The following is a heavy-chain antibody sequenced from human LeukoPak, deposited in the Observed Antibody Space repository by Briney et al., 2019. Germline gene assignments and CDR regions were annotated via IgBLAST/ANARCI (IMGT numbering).Heavy chain of an antibody. CDR3: TTAAGYNYGQY. V-gene: IGHV3-23*05. CDR2: LYIGGNT. D-gene: IGHD5-18*01. J-gene: IGHJ4*02. CDR1: GFTFSSYS. Sequence: PGGSLRLSCAASGFTFSSYSMNWVRQAPGKGLEWVSALYIGGNTYYADSVRGRFTISRDNSKNTLYLQMNSLRAEDTAIYYCTTAAGYNYGQYWGQGTLVTVS.